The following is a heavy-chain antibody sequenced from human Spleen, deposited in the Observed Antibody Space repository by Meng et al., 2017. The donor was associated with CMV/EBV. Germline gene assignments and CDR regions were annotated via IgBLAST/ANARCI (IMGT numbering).Heavy chain of an antibody. CDR3: ARVAHLTTYDSSGYPDY. V-gene: IGHV4-34*01. CDR1: GGSFSGYS. CDR2: INHSGST. D-gene: IGHD3-22*01. J-gene: IGHJ4*02. Sequence: SETLSLTFAVYGGSFSGYSWSWIRQPPGKGLEWTEEINHSGSTYYNPSLKSRVTISVDTSKNQFSLKLSSVTAADTAVYYCARVAHLTTYDSSGYPDYWGQGTLVTVSS.